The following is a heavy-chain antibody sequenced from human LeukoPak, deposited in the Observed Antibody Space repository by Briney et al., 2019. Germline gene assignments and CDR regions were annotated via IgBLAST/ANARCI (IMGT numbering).Heavy chain of an antibody. D-gene: IGHD4-17*01. J-gene: IGHJ4*02. CDR1: GFTMSHYG. CDR2: IKQDGSEK. V-gene: IGHV3-7*03. Sequence: GGSLRLSCAASGFTMSHYGVSWVRQAPGKGLEWVANIKQDGSEKYYVDSVKGRFTISRDNAKNSLYLQMNSLRAEDTAVYYCARATDYFDYWGQGTLVTVSS. CDR3: ARATDYFDY.